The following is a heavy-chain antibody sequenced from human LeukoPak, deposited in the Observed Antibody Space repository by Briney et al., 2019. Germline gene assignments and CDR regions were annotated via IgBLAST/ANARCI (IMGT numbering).Heavy chain of an antibody. D-gene: IGHD3-22*01. CDR2: ISAYNGNA. Sequence: ASVKVSCKASGYTFTSYGISGVRQAPGQGLEWMGWISAYNGNANYAQKLQGRVTLTTDTSTSTAYMELRSLRSDDTAVYYCVRDGADPYSDYFDIMGDSEDFDYWGQGTLVTVSS. J-gene: IGHJ4*02. CDR1: GYTFTSYG. CDR3: VRDGADPYSDYFDIMGDSEDFDY. V-gene: IGHV1-18*01.